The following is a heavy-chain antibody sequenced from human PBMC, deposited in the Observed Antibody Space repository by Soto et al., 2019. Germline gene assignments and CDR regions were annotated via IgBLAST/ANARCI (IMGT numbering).Heavy chain of an antibody. CDR1: GFTFSSYW. CDR3: ARESVEMATIVFDY. J-gene: IGHJ4*02. CDR2: IKQDGSEK. V-gene: IGHV3-7*05. Sequence: EVQLVESGGGLVQPGGSLRLSCAASGFTFSSYWMSWVRQAPGKGLEWVANIKQDGSEKYYVDSVKGRFTISRDNAKNSLYLQMNSLRAEDTAVYYCARESVEMATIVFDYWGQGTLVTVSS. D-gene: IGHD5-12*01.